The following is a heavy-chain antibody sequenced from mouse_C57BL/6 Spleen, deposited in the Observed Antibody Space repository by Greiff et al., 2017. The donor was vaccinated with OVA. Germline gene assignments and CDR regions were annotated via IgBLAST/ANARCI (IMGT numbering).Heavy chain of an antibody. Sequence: QVQLQQPGAELVRPGSSVKLSCKASGYPFTSYWMHWVKQRPIQGLEWIGNIDPSDSETHYNQKFKDKATLTVDNSSRTAYMQLSSLTSEDSAVYYCARSRDYYGSSYEAMDYWGQGTSVTVSS. D-gene: IGHD1-1*01. CDR1: GYPFTSYW. V-gene: IGHV1-52*01. CDR3: ARSRDYYGSSYEAMDY. J-gene: IGHJ4*01. CDR2: IDPSDSET.